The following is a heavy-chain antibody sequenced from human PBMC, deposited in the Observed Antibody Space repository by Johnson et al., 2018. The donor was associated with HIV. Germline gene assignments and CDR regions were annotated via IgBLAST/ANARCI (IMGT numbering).Heavy chain of an antibody. CDR1: GFTFSSFG. J-gene: IGHJ3*02. V-gene: IGHV3-30*02. CDR2: IRYDGSNK. D-gene: IGHD2/OR15-2a*01. CDR3: AKVRGPPTSFDAFDI. Sequence: QVQLVESGGGVVQPGGSLRLSCAASGFTFSSFGMHWVRQAPGKGLEWVAFIRYDGSNKYYADSVTGRFTISRDNSKNTLYLHMNSLRAEDTAVYYCAKVRGPPTSFDAFDIWGQGTMVTVSS.